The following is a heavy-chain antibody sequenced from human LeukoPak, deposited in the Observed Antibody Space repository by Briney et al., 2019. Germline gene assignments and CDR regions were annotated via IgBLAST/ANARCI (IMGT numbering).Heavy chain of an antibody. CDR1: GYSISSAYY. D-gene: IGHD1-1*01. CDR3: ARGTTHYRPDYYYYYYMDV. J-gene: IGHJ6*03. V-gene: IGHV4-38-2*02. Sequence: SETLSLTCSVSGYSISSAYYWGWIRQPPGKGLEWIATIHYSGSTYYNPSLKSRVTISLDTSKNQFSLKLNSVTAADTAVYYCARGTTHYRPDYYYYYYMDVWGKGTTVTVSS. CDR2: IHYSGST.